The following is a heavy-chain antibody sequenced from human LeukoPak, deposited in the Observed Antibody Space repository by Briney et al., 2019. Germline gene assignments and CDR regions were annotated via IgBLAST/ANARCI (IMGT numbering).Heavy chain of an antibody. J-gene: IGHJ5*02. V-gene: IGHV1-69*05. CDR2: IIPIFGTA. CDR1: GGTFSSYA. CDR3: AREWFGEFDP. Sequence: GASVKVSCKASGGTFSSYAINWVRQAPGQGLEWMGGIIPIFGTANYAQKLQGRVTMTTDTSTSTAYMELRSLRSDDTAVYYCAREWFGEFDPWGQGTLVTVSS. D-gene: IGHD3-10*01.